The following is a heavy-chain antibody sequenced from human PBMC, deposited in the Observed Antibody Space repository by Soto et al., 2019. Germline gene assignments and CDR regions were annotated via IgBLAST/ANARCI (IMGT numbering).Heavy chain of an antibody. CDR3: ARDAGGYKMASHGRDV. Sequence: WWSLVLSCAASGFTFSSYSMNWVRQAPGKGLEWVSSISSSSSYIYYADSVKGRFTISRDNAKNSLYLQMNSLRAEDTAVYYWARDAGGYKMASHGRDVRGQATTV. J-gene: IGHJ6*02. CDR2: ISSSSSYI. D-gene: IGHD1-1*01. CDR1: GFTFSSYS. V-gene: IGHV3-21*01.